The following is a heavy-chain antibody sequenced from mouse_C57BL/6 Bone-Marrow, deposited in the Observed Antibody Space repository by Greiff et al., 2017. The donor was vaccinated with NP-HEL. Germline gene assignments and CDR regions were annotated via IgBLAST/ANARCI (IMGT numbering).Heavy chain of an antibody. V-gene: IGHV1-81*01. CDR2: IYPRSGNT. J-gene: IGHJ4*01. D-gene: IGHD1-1*01. CDR1: GYTFTSYG. Sequence: VKVVESGAELARPGASVKLSCKASGYTFTSYGISWVKQRTGQGLEWIGEIYPRSGNTYYNEKFKGKATLTADKSSRTAYMELRSLTSEDSAVYFCARSYYYGSSLYAMDYWGQGTSVTVSS. CDR3: ARSYYYGSSLYAMDY.